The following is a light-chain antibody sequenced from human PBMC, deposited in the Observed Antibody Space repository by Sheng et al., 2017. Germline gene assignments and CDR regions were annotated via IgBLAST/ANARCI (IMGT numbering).Light chain of an antibody. CDR1: SSNIGAGYG. V-gene: IGLV1-40*01. CDR2: GDN. J-gene: IGLJ2*01. CDR3: AAWDDSLNGVL. Sequence: QSVLTQPPSVSGAPGQRVTISCTGSSSNIGAGYGVHWYQQLPGTAPKLLIYGDNNRPSGVPDRFSASESGTSASLAITGLQAEDEADYYCAAWDDSLNGVLFGGGTKLTVL.